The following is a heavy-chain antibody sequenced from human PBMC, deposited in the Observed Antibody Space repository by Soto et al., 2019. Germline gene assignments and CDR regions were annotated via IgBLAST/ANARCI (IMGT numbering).Heavy chain of an antibody. D-gene: IGHD6-13*01. Sequence: PSETLSLTCAVSGASITAYYSAWVRQPPGKGLEYIRHVNNSRRIDYNPSPRNRVTISVDTSKNQFSLKLCHLTAADTAVYSGARHFPLQHSSSWYDIWGQGTLVTVSS. J-gene: IGHJ4*02. CDR2: VNNSRRI. CDR1: GASITAYY. CDR3: ARHFPLQHSSSWYDI. V-gene: IGHV4-59*08.